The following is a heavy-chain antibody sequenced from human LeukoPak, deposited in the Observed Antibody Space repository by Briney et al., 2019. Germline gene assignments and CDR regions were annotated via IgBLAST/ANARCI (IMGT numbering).Heavy chain of an antibody. D-gene: IGHD3-10*01. Sequence: GGSLRLSCTASGFTFSNFWMGWVRQAPGKGLEWVANIKQDETEKFYLGSVKGRFTISRDNSKNTLYLQMNSLRAEDTAVYYCAKPRVLLRWFDPWGQGTLVTVSS. J-gene: IGHJ5*02. V-gene: IGHV3-7*03. CDR3: AKPRVLLRWFDP. CDR2: IKQDETEK. CDR1: GFTFSNFW.